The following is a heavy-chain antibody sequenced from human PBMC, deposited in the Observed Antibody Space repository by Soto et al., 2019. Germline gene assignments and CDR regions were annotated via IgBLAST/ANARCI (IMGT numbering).Heavy chain of an antibody. V-gene: IGHV4-31*03. CDR1: GGSISSGGYY. CDR2: IYYSGIT. D-gene: IGHD4-17*01. J-gene: IGHJ4*02. Sequence: SETLSLTCTVSGGSISSGGYYWSWIRHHPGKGLEWIGYIYYSGITYYNPSLKSRVTISVDTSKNQFSLKLSSVTAADTAVYYCARVTVTRTYYFDYWGQGTLVTVSS. CDR3: ARVTVTRTYYFDY.